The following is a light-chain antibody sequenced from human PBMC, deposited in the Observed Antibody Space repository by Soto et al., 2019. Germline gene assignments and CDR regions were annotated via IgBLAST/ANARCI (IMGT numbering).Light chain of an antibody. Sequence: DIQMTQSPSTLSASVGDRVTITCRASQSISSWLAWYQQKPGKAPKLLIYKASSLESGVPSRFSGSGSGTEFTLTISSLQPDDFATYYCQQGYSTTPITFGQGTRLEIK. J-gene: IGKJ5*01. CDR1: QSISSW. CDR2: KAS. CDR3: QQGYSTTPIT. V-gene: IGKV1-5*03.